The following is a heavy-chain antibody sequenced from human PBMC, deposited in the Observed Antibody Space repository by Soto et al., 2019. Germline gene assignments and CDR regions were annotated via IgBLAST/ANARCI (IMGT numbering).Heavy chain of an antibody. CDR2: IIPIFGTA. D-gene: IGHD6-6*01. V-gene: IGHV1-69*13. CDR3: ARDALIAARRYYYYYGMDV. J-gene: IGHJ6*02. Sequence: ASVKVSCKASGGAFSSYAISWVRQAPGQGFEWMGGIIPIFGTANYAQKFQGRVTITADESTSTAYMELSSLRSEDTAVYYCARDALIAARRYYYYYGMDVWGQGTTVTVSS. CDR1: GGAFSSYA.